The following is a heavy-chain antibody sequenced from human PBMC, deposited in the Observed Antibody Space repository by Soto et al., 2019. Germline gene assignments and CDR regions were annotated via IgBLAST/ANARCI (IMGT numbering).Heavy chain of an antibody. CDR1: GGSISSGGYY. CDR3: ARRNLYDSSGYLAEFWFDP. CDR2: IYYSGST. J-gene: IGHJ5*02. Sequence: TVSGGSISSGGYYWSWIRQHPGKGLEWIGYIYYSGSTYYNPSLKSRVTISVDTSKNQFSLKLSSVTAADTAVYYCARRNLYDSSGYLAEFWFDPWGQGTLVTVSS. D-gene: IGHD3-22*01. V-gene: IGHV4-31*03.